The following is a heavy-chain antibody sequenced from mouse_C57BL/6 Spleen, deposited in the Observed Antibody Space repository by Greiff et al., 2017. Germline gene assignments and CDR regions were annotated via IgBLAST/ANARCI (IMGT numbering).Heavy chain of an antibody. Sequence: QVQLQQSGAELVKPGASVKLSCKASGYTFTSYWMQWVKQRPGQGLEWIGEIDPSDSYTNYNQKFKGKATLTVDTSSSTAYMQLSSLTSEDSAVYYCARRGSSYSGYFDYWGQGTTLTVSS. CDR3: ARRGSSYSGYFDY. CDR2: IDPSDSYT. CDR1: GYTFTSYW. V-gene: IGHV1-50*01. D-gene: IGHD1-1*01. J-gene: IGHJ2*01.